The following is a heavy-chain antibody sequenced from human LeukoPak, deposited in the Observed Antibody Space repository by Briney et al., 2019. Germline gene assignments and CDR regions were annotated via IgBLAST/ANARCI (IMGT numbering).Heavy chain of an antibody. V-gene: IGHV3-33*01. J-gene: IGHJ6*03. D-gene: IGHD5-24*01. CDR1: GFTFSSYG. CDR3: ARRDEIYYYYMDV. Sequence: GGSLRLSCAASGFTFSSYGMHWIRQAPGKGLEWVAVIWYDGSNKYYADSVKGRFTISRDNSKNTLYLQMNSPRAEDTAVYYCARRDEIYYYYMDVWGKGTTVTVSS. CDR2: IWYDGSNK.